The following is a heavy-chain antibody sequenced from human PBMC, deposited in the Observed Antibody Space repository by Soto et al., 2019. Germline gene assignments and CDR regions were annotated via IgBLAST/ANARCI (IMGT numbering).Heavy chain of an antibody. D-gene: IGHD2-15*01. Sequence: GKGLEWIGYIYYSGSTNYNPSLKRRVTISVDTSKNQFSLTLSSVTAADTAVYYCASAVFFFQAGDGIRDTVPVSAFLLNRSSDL. V-gene: IGHV4-59*01. CDR3: ASAVFFFQAGDGIRDTVPVSAFLLNRSSDL. J-gene: IGHJ2*01. CDR2: IYYSGST.